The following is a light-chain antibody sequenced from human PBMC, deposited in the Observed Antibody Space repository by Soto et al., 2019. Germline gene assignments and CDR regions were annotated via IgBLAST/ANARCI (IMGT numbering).Light chain of an antibody. V-gene: IGLV1-47*03. J-gene: IGLJ2*01. CDR1: SSNIGSKY. Sequence: QSVLTQPPSASGTPGQRVTISCSGTSSNIGSKYVYWYQQLPGTAPKLLIYRNNQQPSGVPDPFSGSKSGTSASLAISGLWSEDEDDYYCAAWDANVGALAFGGGTKLTVL. CDR3: AAWDANVGALA. CDR2: RNN.